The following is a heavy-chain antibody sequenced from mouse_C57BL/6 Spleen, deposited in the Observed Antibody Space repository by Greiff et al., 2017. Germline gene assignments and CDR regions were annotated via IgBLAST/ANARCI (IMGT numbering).Heavy chain of an antibody. J-gene: IGHJ2*01. CDR3: ARSVVTTGYFDY. Sequence: EVKVEESGGGLVQPGGSLSLSCAASGFTFTDYYMSWVRQPPGKALEWLGFIRNKANGYTTEYSASVKGRFTISRDNSQSILYLQMNALRAEDSATYYCARSVVTTGYFDYWGQGTTLTVSS. D-gene: IGHD2-2*01. CDR1: GFTFTDYY. V-gene: IGHV7-3*01. CDR2: IRNKANGYTT.